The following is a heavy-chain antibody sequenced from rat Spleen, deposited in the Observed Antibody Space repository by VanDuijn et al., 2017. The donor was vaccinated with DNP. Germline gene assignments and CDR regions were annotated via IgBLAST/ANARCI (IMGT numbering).Heavy chain of an antibody. CDR1: GFTFSDYY. CDR3: TRHRTIMPYYYAMDA. D-gene: IGHD1-12*01. V-gene: IGHV5-7*01. Sequence: EVQLVESDGGLVQPGRSLKLSCAASGFTFSDYYMAWVRQAPTKGLEWVATLSYNGGTHYYRDSVKGRFTISRDNAQRTLYLQMDSLRSEDTATYYCTRHRTIMPYYYAMDAWGQGASVTVSS. CDR2: LSYNGGTH. J-gene: IGHJ4*01.